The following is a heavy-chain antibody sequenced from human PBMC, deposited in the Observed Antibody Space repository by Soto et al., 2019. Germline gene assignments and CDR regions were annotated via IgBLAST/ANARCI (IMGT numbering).Heavy chain of an antibody. J-gene: IGHJ5*02. V-gene: IGHV1-18*01. Sequence: ASVKVSCKASGYTFTSYGISWVRQAPGQGLEWMGWISAYNGNTNYAQKLQGRVTMTTDTSTSTAYMELRSLRSDDTAVYYCARDDRSSWYYWFDAWGQGTLVTVSS. CDR2: ISAYNGNT. CDR1: GYTFTSYG. D-gene: IGHD6-13*01. CDR3: ARDDRSSWYYWFDA.